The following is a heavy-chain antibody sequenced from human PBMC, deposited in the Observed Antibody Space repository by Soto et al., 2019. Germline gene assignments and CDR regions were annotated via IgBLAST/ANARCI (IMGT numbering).Heavy chain of an antibody. V-gene: IGHV3-23*01. CDR3: AKGPGSSTIFGVALDY. D-gene: IGHD3-3*01. Sequence: EVQLLESGGGLVQPGGSLRLSCAASGFTFSSCAMTWVRQAPGKGLEWVSAISGSGGGTYYADSVKGRFTISRDNSKNTLYLQMNSLRAEDTAVYYCAKGPGSSTIFGVALDYWGQGTLVTVSS. CDR2: ISGSGGGT. J-gene: IGHJ4*02. CDR1: GFTFSSCA.